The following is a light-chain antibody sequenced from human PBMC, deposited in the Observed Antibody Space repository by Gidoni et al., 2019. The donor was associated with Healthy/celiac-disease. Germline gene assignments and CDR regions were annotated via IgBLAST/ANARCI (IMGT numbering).Light chain of an antibody. V-gene: IGKV1-8*01. Sequence: AIRMTQSPSSFTASTGDRVTITCRASQGIISYLAWYQQKPGKAPKLLIYAASTLQSGVPSRFSGSGSGTDFTLTISCLQSEDFATYYCQQYYSYPLTFGGGTKVEIK. CDR2: AAS. CDR3: QQYYSYPLT. CDR1: QGIISY. J-gene: IGKJ4*01.